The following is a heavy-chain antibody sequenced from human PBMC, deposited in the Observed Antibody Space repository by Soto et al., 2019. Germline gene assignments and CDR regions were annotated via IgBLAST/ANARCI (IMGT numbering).Heavy chain of an antibody. D-gene: IGHD6-19*01. CDR3: AIHSVYSSGWNNSPGAPNEYLHH. CDR2: VIPIFGTA. J-gene: IGHJ1*01. V-gene: IGHV1-69*13. Sequence: GASVKVSCKASGGTSSSYAISWVRQAPGQGLEWMGGVIPIFGTANYAQKFQGRVTITADGSTSTAYMELSSLRSEDTAVYYCAIHSVYSSGWNNSPGAPNEYLHHWGQGTLVTVSS. CDR1: GGTSSSYA.